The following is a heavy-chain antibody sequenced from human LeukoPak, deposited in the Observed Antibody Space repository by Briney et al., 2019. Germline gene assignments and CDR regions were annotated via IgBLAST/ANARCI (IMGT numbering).Heavy chain of an antibody. D-gene: IGHD2-15*01. J-gene: IGHJ4*02. CDR1: GGSISSSSYY. CDR3: ARLVVWKRYLDY. V-gene: IGHV4-39*01. Sequence: SETLSLTCTVSGGSISSSSYYWGWIRQPPGKGLEWIGSIYYSGSTYYNPSLKSRVTISVDTSKNQFSLKLSSVTAADTAVYYCARLVVWKRYLDYWGQGTLVTVSS. CDR2: IYYSGST.